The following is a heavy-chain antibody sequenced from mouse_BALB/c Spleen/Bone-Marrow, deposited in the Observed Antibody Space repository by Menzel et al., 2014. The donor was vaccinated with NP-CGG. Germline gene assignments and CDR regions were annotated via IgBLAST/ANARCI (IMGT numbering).Heavy chain of an antibody. D-gene: IGHD2-4*01. CDR1: GDIFTSYY. CDR3: ARGRYDSDGWYFDV. CDR2: INPNNSGT. J-gene: IGHJ1*01. Sequence: VKLMESGAEMVKPGASVKLSCKASGDIFTSYYMYWVKQRPGQGLEWIGGINPNNSGTNFNEKFKCEATLTVDKSSSTAYMELSSLTSEDSAVYYCARGRYDSDGWYFDVWGAGTTVTVSS. V-gene: IGHV1-53*01.